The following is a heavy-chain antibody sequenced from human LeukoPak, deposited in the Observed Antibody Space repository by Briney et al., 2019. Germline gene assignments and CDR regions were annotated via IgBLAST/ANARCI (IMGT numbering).Heavy chain of an antibody. CDR3: AREISGYSDY. Sequence: ASVKVSCKASGYTFTDYHLYWVRQAPGQGLEWMGWIYPNNGGTNYAQKFQGRVTMTRDTSISTAYMELSRLRSDDTAMYYCAREISGYSDYWGQGTLVTVSS. CDR2: IYPNNGGT. J-gene: IGHJ4*02. V-gene: IGHV1-2*02. D-gene: IGHD3-22*01. CDR1: GYTFTDYH.